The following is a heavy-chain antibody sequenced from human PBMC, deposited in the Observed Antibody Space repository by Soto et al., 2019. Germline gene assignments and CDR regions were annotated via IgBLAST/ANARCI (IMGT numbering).Heavy chain of an antibody. CDR1: GGSISSGGYY. CDR2: IYYSGST. D-gene: IGHD6-13*01. J-gene: IGHJ4*02. V-gene: IGHV4-31*03. CDR3: ARSAAAGPFDY. Sequence: QVQLQESGPGLVKPSQTLSLTCTVSGGSISSGGYYWSWIRQHPGKGLEWIGYIYYSGSTYYNPSLKSRVTIAVDTYKKQFSLKLRSVTDADTAVYYCARSAAAGPFDYWGQGTLVTVSS.